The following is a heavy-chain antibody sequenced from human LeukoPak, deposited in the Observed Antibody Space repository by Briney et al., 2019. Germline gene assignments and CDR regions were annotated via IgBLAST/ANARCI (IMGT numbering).Heavy chain of an antibody. Sequence: SETLSLTCAVYGGSSSGYYWSWIRQPPGKGLEWIGEINHSGSTNYNPSLKSRVTISVDTSKNQFSLRLSSVTAADTAVYYCARVPYSSSWYLGHAFDIWGQGTMVTVSS. D-gene: IGHD6-13*01. CDR2: INHSGST. V-gene: IGHV4-34*01. CDR3: ARVPYSSSWYLGHAFDI. CDR1: GGSSSGYY. J-gene: IGHJ3*02.